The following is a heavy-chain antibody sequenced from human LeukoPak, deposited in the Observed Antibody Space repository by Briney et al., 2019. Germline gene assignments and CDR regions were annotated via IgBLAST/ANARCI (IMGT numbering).Heavy chain of an antibody. V-gene: IGHV5-10-1*01. CDR3: ARHGREDYYGMDV. CDR2: IDPGDSYT. Sequence: GESLKISCKGSGYSFTSYWISCGRQMPGKGLEWMGRIDPGDSYTNYSPSFQRHVTISADKSISTAYLQWSSLKASDTAMYYCARHGREDYYGMDVWGKGTTVTVSS. J-gene: IGHJ6*04. CDR1: GYSFTSYW.